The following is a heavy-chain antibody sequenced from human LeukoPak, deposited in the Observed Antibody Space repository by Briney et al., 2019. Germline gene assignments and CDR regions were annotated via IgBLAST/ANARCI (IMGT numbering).Heavy chain of an antibody. D-gene: IGHD1-26*01. V-gene: IGHV3-48*03. CDR1: GFTFSSYE. CDR2: ISSSGRTI. J-gene: IGHJ4*02. Sequence: GGSLRLSCAASGFTFSSYEMNWVRQAPGKGLEWVSYISSSGRTIYYADSVKGRFTISRDNAKNSLYLQMNSLRAEDTAVYYCASRGSYSDYWGQGTLVTVSS. CDR3: ASRGSYSDY.